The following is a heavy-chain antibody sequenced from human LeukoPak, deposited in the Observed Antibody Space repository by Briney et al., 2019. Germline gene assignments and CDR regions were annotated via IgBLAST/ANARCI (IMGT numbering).Heavy chain of an antibody. CDR3: AREGIY. CDR1: GFTFSRHW. CDR2: LSPDGSAT. V-gene: IGHV3-74*01. J-gene: IGHJ4*02. Sequence: GGSLRLSCAASGFTFSRHWVHWVRQSPGKGLMWVSHLSPDGSATNYADSVKGRFTISRDNSKNTLYLQMNSLRAEDTAVYYCAREGIYWGQGTLVTVSS.